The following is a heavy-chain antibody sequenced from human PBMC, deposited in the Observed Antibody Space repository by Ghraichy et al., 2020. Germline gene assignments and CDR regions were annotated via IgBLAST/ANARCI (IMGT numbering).Heavy chain of an antibody. CDR1: GYTFTSYD. CDR3: ARAGRYCSSTSCRSYYFDY. J-gene: IGHJ4*02. CDR2: MNPNSGNT. D-gene: IGHD2-2*01. V-gene: IGHV1-8*01. Sequence: ASVKVSCKASGYTFTSYDINWVRQATGQGLEWMGWMNPNSGNTGYAQKFQGRVTMTRNTSISTAYMELSSLRSEDTAVYYCARAGRYCSSTSCRSYYFDYWGQGTLVTVSS.